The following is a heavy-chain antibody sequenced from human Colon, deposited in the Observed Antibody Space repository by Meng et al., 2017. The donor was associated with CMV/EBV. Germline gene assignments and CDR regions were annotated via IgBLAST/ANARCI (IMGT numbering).Heavy chain of an antibody. CDR3: ARDVIPSWTSGYYYGMDV. D-gene: IGHD2/OR15-2a*01. CDR2: INPNSGGT. V-gene: IGHV1-2*06. CDR1: GYTFTDYY. J-gene: IGHJ6*02. Sequence: ASVKVSCKASGYTFTDYYMYWVRQAPGQGLEWMGRINPNSGGTNHAQKFQGRVTMTRDTSISTAYMELSRLRSDDTAVYYCARDVIPSWTSGYYYGMDVWGQGTTVTVSS.